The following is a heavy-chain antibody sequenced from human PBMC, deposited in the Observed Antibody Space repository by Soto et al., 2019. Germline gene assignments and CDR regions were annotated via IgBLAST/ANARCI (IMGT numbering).Heavy chain of an antibody. D-gene: IGHD4-17*01. CDR3: ARDLTVITEAQGY. CDR1: CYTFINQG. Sequence: SAKVSCKASCYTFINQGISWVRQAPGQGLEWMGWISTFNGDTNFAQKFQGRVTLTTDTSTSTAYMEVRSLRSDDTAVYYCARDLTVITEAQGYWGQGTLVTVSS. CDR2: ISTFNGDT. J-gene: IGHJ4*02. V-gene: IGHV1-18*01.